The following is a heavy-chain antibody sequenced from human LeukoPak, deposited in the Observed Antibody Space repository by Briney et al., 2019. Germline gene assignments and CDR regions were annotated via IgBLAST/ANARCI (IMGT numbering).Heavy chain of an antibody. CDR1: GGSFSGYY. Sequence: ASETLSLTCAVYGGSFSGYYWSWIRQPPGKGLEWIGEINHSGSTNYNPSLKSRVTISVDTSKNQFSLKLSSVTAADTAVYYCARSYYGSGSYWFDWGQGTLVTVSS. CDR2: INHSGST. V-gene: IGHV4-34*01. D-gene: IGHD3-10*01. J-gene: IGHJ4*02. CDR3: ARSYYGSGSYWFD.